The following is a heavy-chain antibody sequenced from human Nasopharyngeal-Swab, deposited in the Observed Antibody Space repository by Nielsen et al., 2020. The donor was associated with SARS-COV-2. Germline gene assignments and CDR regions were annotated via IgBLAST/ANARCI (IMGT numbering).Heavy chain of an antibody. D-gene: IGHD6-19*01. V-gene: IGHV3-13*01. CDR1: GFTFSSYD. J-gene: IGHJ4*02. Sequence: GESLKISCAASGFTFSSYDMHWVRQATGKSLGWVSGIHSAGDTYYPGSVKGRFTISRENAKNSLYLQMNSLRAEDTAVYYCARATSNGWYIYYFDYWGLGTLVTVSS. CDR3: ARATSNGWYIYYFDY. CDR2: IHSAGDT.